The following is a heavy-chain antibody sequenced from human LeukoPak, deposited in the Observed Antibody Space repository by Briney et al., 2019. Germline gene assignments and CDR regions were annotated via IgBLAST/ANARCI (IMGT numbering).Heavy chain of an antibody. CDR3: TRGAGYTYGSFY. Sequence: GGSLRLSCSGSGFTFGDYALSWVRQAPGKGLEWVGFIRSKAYGGIIAYAASVRGRFTISRDDSKSIAYLQMNSLKTEDTAVYYCTRGAGYTYGSFYWGQGTLVTVSS. CDR1: GFTFGDYA. D-gene: IGHD5-18*01. V-gene: IGHV3-49*04. CDR2: IRSKAYGGII. J-gene: IGHJ4*02.